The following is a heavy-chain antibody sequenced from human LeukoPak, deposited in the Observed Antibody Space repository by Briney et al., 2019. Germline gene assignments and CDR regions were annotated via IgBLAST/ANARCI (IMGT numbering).Heavy chain of an antibody. D-gene: IGHD3-16*02. CDR1: GGSFSGYY. V-gene: IGHV4-34*01. J-gene: IGHJ4*02. CDR2: INHSGST. Sequence: SETLSLTCAVYGGSFSGYYWSWIRQPPGKGLEWIGEINHSGSTNYNPSLKGRVTISVDTSKNQFSLKLSSVTAADTAVYYCARGYYDYVWGSYRYVGYFDYWGQGTLVTVSS. CDR3: ARGYYDYVWGSYRYVGYFDY.